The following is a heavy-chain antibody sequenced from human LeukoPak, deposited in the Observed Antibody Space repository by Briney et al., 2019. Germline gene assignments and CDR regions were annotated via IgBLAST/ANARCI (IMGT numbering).Heavy chain of an antibody. D-gene: IGHD6-19*01. CDR2: ISSSSSYI. J-gene: IGHJ3*02. Sequence: GGSLRLSCAASGFTLTSYEMNWVRQAPGKGLEWVSSISSSSSYIYYADSVKGRFTISRDNAKNSLYLQMSSLRAEDTAVYYCARDRGSGWLDDAFDIWGQGTMVTVSS. V-gene: IGHV3-21*01. CDR3: ARDRGSGWLDDAFDI. CDR1: GFTLTSYE.